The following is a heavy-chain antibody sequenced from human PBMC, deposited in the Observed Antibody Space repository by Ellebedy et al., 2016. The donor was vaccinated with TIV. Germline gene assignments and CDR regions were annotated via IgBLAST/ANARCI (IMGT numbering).Heavy chain of an antibody. V-gene: IGHV4-34*01. Sequence: GSLRLSCAVYGGSFSGYYWSWVRQPPGKGLEWIGDVSQSGRTSYHPSLKSRVTISVDTSKNQFSLRLTSVTAADTAVYYCAEGRSGWYYFDYWGQGVLVTVSS. J-gene: IGHJ4*02. CDR1: GGSFSGYY. D-gene: IGHD6-19*01. CDR3: AEGRSGWYYFDY. CDR2: VSQSGRT.